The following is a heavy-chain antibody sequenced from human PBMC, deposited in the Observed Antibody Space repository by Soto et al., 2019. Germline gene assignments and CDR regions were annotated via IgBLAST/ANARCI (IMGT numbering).Heavy chain of an antibody. Sequence: LSLTCTVSGGSISSGGYYWSWIRQHPGKGLEWIGYIYYSGSTYYNPSLKSRVTISVDTSKNQFSLKLSSVTAADTAVYYCARVPRGGYDFWSGYFDYWGQGTLVTVSS. CDR1: GGSISSGGYY. V-gene: IGHV4-31*03. CDR3: ARVPRGGYDFWSGYFDY. D-gene: IGHD3-3*01. J-gene: IGHJ4*02. CDR2: IYYSGST.